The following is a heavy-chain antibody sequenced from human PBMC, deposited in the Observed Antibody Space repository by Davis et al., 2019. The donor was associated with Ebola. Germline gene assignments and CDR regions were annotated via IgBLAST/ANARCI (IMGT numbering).Heavy chain of an antibody. CDR2: ITPKRGCT. J-gene: IGHJ4*02. D-gene: IGHD6-19*01. CDR1: GYSFVDYY. Sequence: ASVKVSCKASGYSFVDYYIHWLRQAPGHGLEWLGRITPKRGCTYYLQKFQGRVTLTRDTANIAVYMELSRLTSDDTGVYYCARETNVSSGWPFDNWGQGTLVTVSA. CDR3: ARETNVSSGWPFDN. V-gene: IGHV1-2*05.